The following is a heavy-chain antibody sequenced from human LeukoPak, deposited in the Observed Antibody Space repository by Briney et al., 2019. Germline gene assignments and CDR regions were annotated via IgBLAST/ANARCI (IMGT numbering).Heavy chain of an antibody. V-gene: IGHV3-30*04. D-gene: IGHD5-24*01. CDR1: GFTFSSYA. Sequence: QPGRSLRPSCAASGFTFSSYAMHWVRQAPGKGLEWVAVISYDGSNKYYADSVKGRFTISRDNSKNTLYLQMNSLRAEDTAVYYCARGPMAWGQGTLVTVSS. CDR2: ISYDGSNK. J-gene: IGHJ4*02. CDR3: ARGPMA.